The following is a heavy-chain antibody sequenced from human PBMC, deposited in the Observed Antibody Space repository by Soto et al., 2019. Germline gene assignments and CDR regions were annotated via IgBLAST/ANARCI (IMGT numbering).Heavy chain of an antibody. J-gene: IGHJ4*02. V-gene: IGHV3-30*03. CDR3: ARYYYDSSGYFDY. CDR1: GFTFSRYG. Sequence: SLRLSCAASGFTFSRYGMHWVRQAPGKWLEWVALISFGGSYKYFADSVKGRFTISRDKSKNTLYLQMNSLRAEDTAVYYCARYYYDSSGYFDYWGQGTLVTVSS. D-gene: IGHD3-22*01. CDR2: ISFGGSYK.